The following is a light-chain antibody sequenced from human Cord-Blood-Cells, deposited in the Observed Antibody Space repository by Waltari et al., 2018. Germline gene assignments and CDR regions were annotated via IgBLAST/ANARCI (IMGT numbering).Light chain of an antibody. CDR2: SNN. J-gene: IGLJ2*01. Sequence: QSVLTQPPSASGTPGQRVTISCSGSSSNIGSNTVNWYQQLPGTAPKLLIYSNNERPSGIPDRCSGSKSGTSASRAISGLQSEDEADYYCAACDDSLNGPVFGGGTKLTVL. CDR1: SSNIGSNT. CDR3: AACDDSLNGPV. V-gene: IGLV1-44*01.